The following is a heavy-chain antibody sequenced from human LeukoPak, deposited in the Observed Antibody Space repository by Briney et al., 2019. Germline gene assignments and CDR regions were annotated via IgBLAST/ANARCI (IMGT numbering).Heavy chain of an antibody. D-gene: IGHD1-26*01. V-gene: IGHV3-21*01. J-gene: IGHJ6*03. CDR2: ITSSSSYK. CDR1: GFTFSNYN. CDR3: ARDPYSGAYYEGYYYYYMDV. Sequence: GGSLRLSCAAPGFTFSNYNMNWVRQAPGKGLEWISSITSSSSYKFYADSAKGRFTISRDNAKNSLYLQMNSLRAEDTAVYYCARDPYSGAYYEGYYYYYMDVWGQGTLVTVSS.